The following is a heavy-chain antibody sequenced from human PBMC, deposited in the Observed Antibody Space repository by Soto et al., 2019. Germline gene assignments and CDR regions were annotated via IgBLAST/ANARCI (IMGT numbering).Heavy chain of an antibody. D-gene: IGHD6-13*01. J-gene: IGHJ4*02. CDR3: ARDLAAVPRAFDY. Sequence: PSETLSLTCTVSGASIRSGDYYWSWIRQPPGKGLEWIGFISHRGTINYNPSLKSRVTISIDTSSNEFSLNVTSVTAADTAVYYCARDLAAVPRAFDYWGRGTLVTVSS. CDR1: GASIRSGDYY. CDR2: ISHRGTI. V-gene: IGHV4-30-4*02.